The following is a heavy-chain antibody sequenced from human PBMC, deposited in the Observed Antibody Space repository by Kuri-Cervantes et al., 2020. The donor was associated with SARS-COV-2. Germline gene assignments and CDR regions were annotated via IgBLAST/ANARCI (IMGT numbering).Heavy chain of an antibody. Sequence: GGSLRLSCAASGFTLSRYTMNWVRQAPGKALEWVSSISGSGSYIYYADSVKGRFTISKESGENSLYLHMNSLRGDDTAVYYCARADFRVSYYYYMDVWGKGTTVTVSS. D-gene: IGHD2/OR15-2a*01. CDR2: ISGSGSYI. J-gene: IGHJ6*03. V-gene: IGHV3-21*01. CDR3: ARADFRVSYYYYMDV. CDR1: GFTLSRYT.